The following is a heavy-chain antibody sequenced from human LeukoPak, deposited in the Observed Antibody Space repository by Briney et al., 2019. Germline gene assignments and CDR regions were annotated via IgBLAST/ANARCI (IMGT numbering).Heavy chain of an antibody. CDR3: ATNNDYYDSSGYYFLFGY. CDR2: ISAYNGNT. Sequence: ASVKVSCKASGSTFTSYGISRVRQAPGQGLEWMGWISAYNGNTNYAQKLQGRVTMTTDTSTSTAYMELRSLRSDDTAVYYCATNNDYYDSSGYYFLFGYLGQGTLVTVSS. V-gene: IGHV1-18*01. J-gene: IGHJ4*02. CDR1: GSTFTSYG. D-gene: IGHD3-22*01.